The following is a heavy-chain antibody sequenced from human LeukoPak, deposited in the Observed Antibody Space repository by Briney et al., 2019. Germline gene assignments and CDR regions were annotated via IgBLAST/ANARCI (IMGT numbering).Heavy chain of an antibody. CDR3: AKNGPPYYYDMGAGDY. Sequence: GGSLRLSCAASGFTFSSYAMSWVRQAPGKGLEWVSAISGSGGSTYYADSVKGRFTISRDNSKNTLYLQMNSLRAEDTAVYYCAKNGPPYYYDMGAGDYWGQGTLVTVSP. CDR2: ISGSGGST. V-gene: IGHV3-23*01. CDR1: GFTFSSYA. J-gene: IGHJ4*02. D-gene: IGHD3-22*01.